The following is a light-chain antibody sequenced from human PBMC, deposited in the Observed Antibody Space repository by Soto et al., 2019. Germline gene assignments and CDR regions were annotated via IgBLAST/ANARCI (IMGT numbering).Light chain of an antibody. CDR3: SPYTSSSTLLYV. J-gene: IGLJ1*01. CDR2: DVS. Sequence: QSVLTQPASVSGSPGQSITISCTGTSSDVGGYNYVSWCQQHPGKAPKLMIYDVSNRPSGVSNRCSGSKSGNTASLTISGLQAEDEADYYCSPYTSSSTLLYVFGTGTKLTVL. V-gene: IGLV2-14*01. CDR1: SSDVGGYNY.